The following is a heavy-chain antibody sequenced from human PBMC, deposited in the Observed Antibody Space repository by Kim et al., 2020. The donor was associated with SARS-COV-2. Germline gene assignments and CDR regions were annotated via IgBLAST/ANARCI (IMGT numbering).Heavy chain of an antibody. V-gene: IGHV4-59*13. CDR2: IYYSGST. J-gene: IGHJ3*02. CDR1: GGSISSYY. CDR3: ARLLWFGEYAAFDI. Sequence: SETLSLTCTVSGGSISSYYWSWIRQPPGKGLEWIGYIYYSGSTNYNPSLKSRVTISVDTSKNQFSLKLSSVTAADTAVYYCARLLWFGEYAAFDIWGQGTMVTVSS. D-gene: IGHD3-10*01.